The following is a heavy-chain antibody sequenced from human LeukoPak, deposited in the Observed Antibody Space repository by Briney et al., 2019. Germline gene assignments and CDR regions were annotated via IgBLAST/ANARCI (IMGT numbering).Heavy chain of an antibody. V-gene: IGHV2-70*01. CDR1: GFSLSTSGMC. D-gene: IGHD5-24*01. J-gene: IGHJ4*02. CDR3: ARCRDDYNLFDY. Sequence: SGPTLVNPTQTLTLTCAFSGFSLSTSGMCVSWIRQPPGKALEWLALIDWDDDKYYSTSLKTRLTISKDTSKNQVVFTMTNMDPVDTATYYCARCRDDYNLFDYWGQGTLVTVSS. CDR2: IDWDDDK.